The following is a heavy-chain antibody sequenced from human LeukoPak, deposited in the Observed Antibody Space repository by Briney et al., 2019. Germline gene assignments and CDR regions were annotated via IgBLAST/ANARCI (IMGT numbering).Heavy chain of an antibody. D-gene: IGHD2-15*01. CDR2: IDWGDDK. CDR3: ARSSLGYCSGGSCYKHYDY. Sequence: SGPALVKPTQTLTLTCTFSGFSLSTSGMRVSWIRQPPGKALEWLARIDWGDDKFYSTSLKTRLTISKDTSKNQVVLTMTNMDPVDTATYCCARSSLGYCSGGSCYKHYDYWGQGTLVTVSS. V-gene: IGHV2-70*04. J-gene: IGHJ4*02. CDR1: GFSLSTSGMR.